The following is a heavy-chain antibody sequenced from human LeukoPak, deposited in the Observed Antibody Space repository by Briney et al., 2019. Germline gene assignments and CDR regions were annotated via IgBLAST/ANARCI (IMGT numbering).Heavy chain of an antibody. CDR3: AKAPSGWMYYFDY. J-gene: IGHJ4*02. V-gene: IGHV3-74*01. D-gene: IGHD6-19*01. CDR2: INTDGSST. CDR1: GFTFSSYW. Sequence: GGSLRLSCAASGFTFSSYWMHWVRQAPGKGLVWVSRINTDGSSTSYADSVKGRFTISRDNAKNSLYLQMNSLRAEDTAVYYCAKAPSGWMYYFDYWGQGTLVTVSS.